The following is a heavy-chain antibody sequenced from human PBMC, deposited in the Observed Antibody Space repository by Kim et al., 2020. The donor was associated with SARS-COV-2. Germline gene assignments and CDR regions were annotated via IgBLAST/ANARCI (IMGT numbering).Heavy chain of an antibody. J-gene: IGHJ4*02. Sequence: IYIYYADPVKGRFTISRDNAKNSLYLQMNSLRAEDTAVYYCARDGEVDYWGQGTLVTVSS. D-gene: IGHD3-10*01. CDR2: IYI. CDR3: ARDGEVDY. V-gene: IGHV3-21*01.